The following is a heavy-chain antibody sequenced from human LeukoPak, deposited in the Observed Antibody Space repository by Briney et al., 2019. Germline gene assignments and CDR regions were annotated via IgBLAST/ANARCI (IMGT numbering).Heavy chain of an antibody. CDR2: ISWNSGSI. V-gene: IGHV3-9*03. J-gene: IGHJ4*02. CDR1: GFTFDDYA. CDR3: AKARHYDILTGYFDY. Sequence: NPGRSLRLSCAASGFTFDDYAMHWVRQAPGKCLEWVSGISWNSGSIGYADSVKGRFTISRDNAKNSLYLQMNSLRAEDMALYYCAKARHYDILTGYFDYWGQGTLVTVSS. D-gene: IGHD3-9*01.